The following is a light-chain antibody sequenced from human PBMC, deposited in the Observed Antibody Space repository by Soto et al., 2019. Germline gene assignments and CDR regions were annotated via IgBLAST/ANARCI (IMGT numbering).Light chain of an antibody. J-gene: IGLJ1*01. CDR2: TNN. V-gene: IGLV1-44*01. Sequence: QSALTQPPSASGAPGQRVTISCSGSSSNIGSHIVNWYQQLPGTAPKLLIYTNNQRPSGVPDRFSGSKSGTSASLAISGLQSEDEADYYCAAWDASLNGGVFGTGTKVTVL. CDR3: AAWDASLNGGV. CDR1: SSNIGSHI.